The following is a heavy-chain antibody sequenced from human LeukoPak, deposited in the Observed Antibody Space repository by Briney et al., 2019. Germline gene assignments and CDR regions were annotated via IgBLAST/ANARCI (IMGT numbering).Heavy chain of an antibody. D-gene: IGHD3-10*01. J-gene: IGHJ5*02. CDR1: GGTFSSYA. CDR2: IIPIFGTA. V-gene: IGHV1-69*13. Sequence: SVKVSCKASGGTFSSYAISWVRQAPGQGLEWMGGIIPIFGTANYAQKFQGRVTITADESTSTAYMELSSLRSEDTAVFYCARGDYYGSPKVVAAWGQGTLVTVSS. CDR3: ARGDYYGSPKVVAA.